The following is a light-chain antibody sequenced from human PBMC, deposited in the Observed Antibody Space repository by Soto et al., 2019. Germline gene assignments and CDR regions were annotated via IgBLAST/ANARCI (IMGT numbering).Light chain of an antibody. CDR2: EVT. V-gene: IGLV2-14*01. Sequence: QSALTQPASVSGSPGQSITISCIGTSSDIGGYNYVSWYQQHPGKAPKLIIYEVTNRPSGVSNRFSGSKSGNTASLTISGLQAEDEADYYCNSYTSSSTLVFGGGTKVTVL. CDR1: SSDIGGYNY. J-gene: IGLJ3*02. CDR3: NSYTSSSTLV.